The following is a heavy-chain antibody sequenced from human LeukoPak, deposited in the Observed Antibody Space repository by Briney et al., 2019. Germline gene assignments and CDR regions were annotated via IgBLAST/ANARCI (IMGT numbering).Heavy chain of an antibody. J-gene: IGHJ4*02. CDR3: ARYGSGTYPRFDY. Sequence: SETLSLTCTVSGGSISGYYWSWIRQSPGKGLEWIAYIYNSGSTNYNPSLQSRVTISVDTSKNQFSLNLSSVTAADTAVYYYARYGSGTYPRFDYWGQGTLVTVSS. CDR1: GGSISGYY. V-gene: IGHV4-59*08. D-gene: IGHD3-10*01. CDR2: IYNSGST.